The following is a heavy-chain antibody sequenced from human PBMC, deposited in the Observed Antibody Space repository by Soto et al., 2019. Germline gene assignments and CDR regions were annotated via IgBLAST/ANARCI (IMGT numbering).Heavy chain of an antibody. V-gene: IGHV4-59*08. CDR1: GGSISSFY. CDR2: IYYSGSP. CDR3: ARHVGFCSSSSCYSWFDP. D-gene: IGHD2-2*02. J-gene: IGHJ5*02. Sequence: SETLSLTCTVSGGSISSFYWSWVRQSPGKGLEWIGRIYYSGSPNYNPSLKSRVTLSVDTSKNQLSLKLSSVTAADTAVYYCARHVGFCSSSSCYSWFDPWGQGTLVTVSS.